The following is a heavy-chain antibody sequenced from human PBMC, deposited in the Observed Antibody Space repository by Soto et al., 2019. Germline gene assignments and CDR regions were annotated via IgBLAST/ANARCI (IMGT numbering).Heavy chain of an antibody. CDR2: IIPMFGTA. Sequence: QVQLVQSGAEVKKPESSVKVSCKAPGGTFSTYAISWVRQAPGQGLEWMGGIIPMFGTANYAQRFQDRVTITADESTNTVYXELXXXXXEXXAXXXXXXXXXXXXRRINNGYSGWGQGTLVTVSS. V-gene: IGHV1-69*12. CDR3: XXXXXXXXRRINNGYSG. D-gene: IGHD3-22*01. J-gene: IGHJ4*02. CDR1: GGTFSTYA.